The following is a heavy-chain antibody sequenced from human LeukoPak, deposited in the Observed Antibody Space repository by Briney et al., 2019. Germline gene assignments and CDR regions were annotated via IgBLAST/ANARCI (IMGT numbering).Heavy chain of an antibody. CDR2: IYTSGST. Sequence: SETLSLTCTVSGGSISSYYWSWIRQPAGKGLEWIGRIYTSGSTNYNPSLKSRVTMSVDTYKNQFSLKLSSVTAADTAVYYCARVLLVKDSSKAFDIWGQGTMVTVSS. V-gene: IGHV4-4*07. CDR1: GGSISSYY. CDR3: ARVLLVKDSSKAFDI. D-gene: IGHD3-22*01. J-gene: IGHJ3*02.